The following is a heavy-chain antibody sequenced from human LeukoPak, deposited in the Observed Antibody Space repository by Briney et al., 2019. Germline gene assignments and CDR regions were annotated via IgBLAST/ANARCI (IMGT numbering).Heavy chain of an antibody. CDR1: GFTFSSYA. CDR3: AKDRSCTNDICHGDFDY. J-gene: IGHJ4*02. CDR2: ICGSGGST. V-gene: IGHV3-23*01. D-gene: IGHD2-8*01. Sequence: GGSLRLSCAASGFTFSSYAVSWVRQPPGKGLEWVSRICGSGGSTYSADSVKGRLTISRDNSKNTLYLQMNSLRAEDTALYYCAKDRSCTNDICHGDFDYWGQGTLVTVSS.